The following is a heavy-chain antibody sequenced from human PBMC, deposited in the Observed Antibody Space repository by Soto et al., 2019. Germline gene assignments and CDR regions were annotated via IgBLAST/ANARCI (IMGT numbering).Heavy chain of an antibody. CDR3: AKGKFYGSTGYYLHY. D-gene: IGHD3-22*01. J-gene: IGHJ4*02. CDR1: GYSFTDNY. Sequence: ASVKVSCKASGYSFTDNYIHWVRQAPGEGLQWMGWINPNSGATNYAQNFQGWVTMTRDTSISTAYMELSRLRSDDTAVYYCAKGKFYGSTGYYLHYWGQGTLVTVSS. CDR2: INPNSGAT. V-gene: IGHV1-2*04.